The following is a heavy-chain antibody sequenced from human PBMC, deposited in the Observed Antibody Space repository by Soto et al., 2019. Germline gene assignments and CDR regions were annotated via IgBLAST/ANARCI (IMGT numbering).Heavy chain of an antibody. J-gene: IGHJ3*02. V-gene: IGHV4-59*01. CDR2: IHYSGST. CDR1: GGSFISYF. Sequence: SETLSLTCTVSGGSFISYFWSWVRQPPGKGLEWIGYIHYSGSTNYNPSLKSRVTISVDTSRSQFSLKLSSVTAADTAVYYCARVNQLAPKTNALDIWGQGTMVT. D-gene: IGHD1-1*01. CDR3: ARVNQLAPKTNALDI.